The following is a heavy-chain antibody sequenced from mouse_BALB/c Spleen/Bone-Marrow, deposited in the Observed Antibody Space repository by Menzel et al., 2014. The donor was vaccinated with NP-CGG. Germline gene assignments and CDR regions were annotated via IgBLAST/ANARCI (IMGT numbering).Heavy chain of an antibody. Sequence: DVMLVESGGGLVKPGGSLKLSCAASGFTFSNYAMSWVRQTPEKRLEWVAIISSGGSYTYYPDSVKGRFTISRDNAKTILYLQMSSLRSEDTAMYYCARLDGFDYWGQGTTLTVSS. CDR1: GFTFSNYA. CDR3: ARLDGFDY. CDR2: ISSGGSYT. V-gene: IGHV5-9-1*01. J-gene: IGHJ2*01. D-gene: IGHD2-3*01.